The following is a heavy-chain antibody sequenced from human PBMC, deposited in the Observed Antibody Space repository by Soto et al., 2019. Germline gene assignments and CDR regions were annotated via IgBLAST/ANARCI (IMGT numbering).Heavy chain of an antibody. Sequence: QVQLVQSGAEVKKPGASVKVSCKVSGDTFIAHYIHWVRQAPGKGLEWIGWTNPNNGSTKYAQKFQCRVTMTRDTSITTVYVELSSLRSDDTAVYFCARDVNPYYGPGSLHGYFDYWGQGTLVTVSS. CDR2: TNPNNGST. V-gene: IGHV1-2*02. D-gene: IGHD3-10*01. CDR3: ARDVNPYYGPGSLHGYFDY. J-gene: IGHJ4*02. CDR1: GDTFIAHY.